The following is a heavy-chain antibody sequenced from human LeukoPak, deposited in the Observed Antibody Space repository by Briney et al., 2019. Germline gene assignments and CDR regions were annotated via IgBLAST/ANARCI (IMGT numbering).Heavy chain of an antibody. Sequence: GASVKVSCKASGYTFTNYDINWVRQATGQGLEWMGWMNPNSGNTGYAQRFQGRVTMTRDTSTGTAYMDLSSLTSEDTAVYYCARNPAASGIFEYWGQGTLVTVSS. D-gene: IGHD3-10*01. J-gene: IGHJ4*02. CDR3: ARNPAASGIFEY. CDR2: MNPNSGNT. CDR1: GYTFTNYD. V-gene: IGHV1-8*01.